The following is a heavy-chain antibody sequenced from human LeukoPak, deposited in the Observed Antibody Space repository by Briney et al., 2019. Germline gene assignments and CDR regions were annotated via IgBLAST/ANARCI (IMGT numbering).Heavy chain of an antibody. CDR3: AKDPGHYFDY. D-gene: IGHD7-27*01. CDR2: ISGSGDST. CDR1: GFTFSSYA. J-gene: IGHJ4*02. Sequence: GGSLRLSCAASGFTFSSYAMSWVRQALGKGLEWVSAISGSGDSTYYADSVKGRFTISRDNSKNTLYLQMNSLRAEDTAVYYCAKDPGHYFDYWGQGTLVTVSS. V-gene: IGHV3-23*01.